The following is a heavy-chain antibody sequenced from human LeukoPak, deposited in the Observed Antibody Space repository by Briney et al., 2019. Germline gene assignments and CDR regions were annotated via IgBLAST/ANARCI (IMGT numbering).Heavy chain of an antibody. Sequence: GGSLRLSCAASGFMFSSYAMSWVRQAPGKGLEWVSGISYSGGGTYYADSVKGRFTISRDNSKNTLSLQMNSLRAEDTAVYYCAKGGSSGWSGGRFDYWGQGTLVTVSS. CDR3: AKGGSSGWSGGRFDY. J-gene: IGHJ4*02. CDR1: GFMFSSYA. V-gene: IGHV3-23*01. CDR2: ISYSGGGT. D-gene: IGHD6-19*01.